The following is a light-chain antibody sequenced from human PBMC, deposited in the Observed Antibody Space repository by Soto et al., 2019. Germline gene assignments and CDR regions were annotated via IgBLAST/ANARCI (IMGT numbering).Light chain of an antibody. CDR2: EVS. CDR3: SSYTSRSTVL. CDR1: SSDVGGYNY. V-gene: IGLV2-14*01. Sequence: QSALTQPASVSGSPGQSITISCTGTSSDVGGYNYVSWYQQHPDKAPKLMIYEVSNRPSGVSNRFSGSKSGNTASLTISGLQAEYEADYYCSSYTSRSTVLFGGGTKLTVL. J-gene: IGLJ2*01.